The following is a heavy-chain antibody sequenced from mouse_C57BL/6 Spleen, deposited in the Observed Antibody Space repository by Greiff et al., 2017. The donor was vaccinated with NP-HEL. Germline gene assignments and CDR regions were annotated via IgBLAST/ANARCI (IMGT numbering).Heavy chain of an antibody. CDR2: IYPGSGSS. CDR1: GYTFTSYW. V-gene: IGHV1-55*01. CDR3: ARWGGTGVFGC. J-gene: IGHJ2*01. Sequence: QVQLQQPGAELVKPGASVKMSCKASGYTFTSYWITWVKQRPGQGLEWIGDIYPGSGSSNYNEKFKSKATLTVDTSSSTAFIQLSILTSEDCAVYYCARWGGTGVFGCWGKGATVTV. D-gene: IGHD4-1*01.